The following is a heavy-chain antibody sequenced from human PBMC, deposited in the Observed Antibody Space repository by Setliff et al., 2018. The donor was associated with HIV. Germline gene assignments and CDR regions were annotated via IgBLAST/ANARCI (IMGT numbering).Heavy chain of an antibody. CDR2: IYTSGST. CDR3: ARGIVVAAGWYFDL. Sequence: PSETLSLTCTVSGGSISSYYWSWIRQPPGKGLEWIGYIYTSGSTNYNPSLKSRVTISVDTSKNQFSLKLSSVTAADTAVYYCARGIVVAAGWYFDLWGRGTLVTVSS. D-gene: IGHD2-15*01. CDR1: GGSISSYY. J-gene: IGHJ2*01. V-gene: IGHV4-4*09.